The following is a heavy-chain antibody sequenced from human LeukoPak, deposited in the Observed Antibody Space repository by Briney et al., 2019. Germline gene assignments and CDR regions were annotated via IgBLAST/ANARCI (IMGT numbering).Heavy chain of an antibody. CDR2: ISWNSGSI. J-gene: IGHJ4*02. Sequence: GGSLRLSCAASGFTFDDYAMHWVRQAPGKGLEWVSGISWNSGSIGYADSVKGRFTISRDNAKKVYLEMNSLRAEDTATYYCATTLNVATAGYLWGQGTLVTVSS. V-gene: IGHV3-9*01. CDR3: ATTLNVATAGYL. CDR1: GFTFDDYA. D-gene: IGHD6-13*01.